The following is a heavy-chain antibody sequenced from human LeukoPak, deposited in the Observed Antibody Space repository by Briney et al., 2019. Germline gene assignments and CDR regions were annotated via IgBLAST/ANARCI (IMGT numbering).Heavy chain of an antibody. V-gene: IGHV3-9*01. D-gene: IGHD2-15*01. CDR3: AKDRSLGYCSGGRCPSLVGDY. CDR2: ICWDSGSI. CDR1: GFTLCDFS. J-gene: IGHJ4*02. Sequence: SLRLSCAASGFTLCDFSMHWVRPAPGKGLGWGSGICWDSGSIGYADSVKGRFTISRDNAKNSLYLQMNSLRAEDTALYYCAKDRSLGYCSGGRCPSLVGDYWGQGTLVTVSS.